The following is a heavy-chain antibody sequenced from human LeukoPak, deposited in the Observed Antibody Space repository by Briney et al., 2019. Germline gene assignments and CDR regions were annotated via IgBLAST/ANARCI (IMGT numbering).Heavy chain of an antibody. Sequence: GGSLRLSCAASGFTFSSYTMNWVRQAPGKGLEWVSSINSGSHYMYYADSVKGRFTISRDNAKKSLYLQVNSLRAEDTAVYYCARERGTGTTSYGMDVWGQGTTVTVSS. CDR1: GFTFSSYT. CDR2: INSGSHYM. J-gene: IGHJ6*02. V-gene: IGHV3-21*01. D-gene: IGHD1-1*01. CDR3: ARERGTGTTSYGMDV.